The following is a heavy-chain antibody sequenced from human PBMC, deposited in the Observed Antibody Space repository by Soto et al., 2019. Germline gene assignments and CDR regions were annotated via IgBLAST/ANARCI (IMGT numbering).Heavy chain of an antibody. CDR1: GGSISSYY. J-gene: IGHJ4*02. V-gene: IGHV4-59*01. D-gene: IGHD6-6*01. CDR3: ASESSSGNFDY. Sequence: SETLSLTCTVSGGSISSYYWRWIRQPPGKGLEWIGYIYYSGSTNYNPSLKSRVTISVDTSKNQFSLKLSSVTAADTAVYYCASESSSGNFDYWGQGTMVTVSS. CDR2: IYYSGST.